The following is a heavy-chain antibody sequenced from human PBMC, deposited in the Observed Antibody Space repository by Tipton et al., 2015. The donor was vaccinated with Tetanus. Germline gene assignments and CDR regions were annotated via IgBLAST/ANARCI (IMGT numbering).Heavy chain of an antibody. V-gene: IGHV4-59*01. CDR1: GGSISGYY. CDR2: IHYSGGT. CDR3: ARETPGAGHFDY. Sequence: TLSLTCTVSGGSISGYYWNWIRQLPGKGLEWIGYIHYSGGTNYNPSLTSAVTMPVDTAKNHFSLTVNSATAADTAVYYCARETPGAGHFDYWGQGTPVTVSS. D-gene: IGHD1-14*01. J-gene: IGHJ4*02.